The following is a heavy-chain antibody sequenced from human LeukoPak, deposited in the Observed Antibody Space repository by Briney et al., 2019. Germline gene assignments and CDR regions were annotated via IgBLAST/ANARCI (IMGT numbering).Heavy chain of an antibody. J-gene: IGHJ4*02. Sequence: PSETLSLTCAVSGVAISRGGYAWNWIRQPPGKGLEWIAYIYHSGTTYYNPSLKSRATISVDTSKNQFSLKLSSVTAADTAVYYCAREGIYGSGSYFHWGQGTLVTVSS. V-gene: IGHV4-30-2*05. CDR3: AREGIYGSGSYFH. CDR1: GVAISRGGYA. D-gene: IGHD3-10*01. CDR2: IYHSGTT.